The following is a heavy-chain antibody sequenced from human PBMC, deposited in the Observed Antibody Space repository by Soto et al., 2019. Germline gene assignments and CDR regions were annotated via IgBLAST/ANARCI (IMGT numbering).Heavy chain of an antibody. Sequence: QVHLVQSGAEVKKPGASVKVSCTGSGYDFTTYGITWVRQAPGQGLEWMAWISAHNGNTDYAQKLQGRVTVTRDTSTRTAYMELSSLRSDDTAMYYCARGRYGDYWGQGALVTVSS. V-gene: IGHV1-18*01. J-gene: IGHJ4*02. CDR2: ISAHNGNT. CDR3: ARGRYGDY. CDR1: GYDFTTYG. D-gene: IGHD1-1*01.